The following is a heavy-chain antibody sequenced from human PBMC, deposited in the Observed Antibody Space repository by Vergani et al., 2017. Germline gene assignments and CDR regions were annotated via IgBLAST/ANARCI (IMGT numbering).Heavy chain of an antibody. CDR1: GFTFSSYG. CDR3: AKTFYYDVSGPFVYYYYNMDV. V-gene: IGHV3-48*01. J-gene: IGHJ6*02. CDR2: ISSSRSTI. D-gene: IGHD3-22*01. Sequence: EVQLVESGGGLVQPGGSLRLSCAASGFTFSSYGMNWVRQAPGKGLEWVSYISSSRSTIYYVDSVKGRFTISRDNAKNSLYLQMNSLRAEDTAVYYCAKTFYYDVSGPFVYYYYNMDVWGQGTTVTVSS.